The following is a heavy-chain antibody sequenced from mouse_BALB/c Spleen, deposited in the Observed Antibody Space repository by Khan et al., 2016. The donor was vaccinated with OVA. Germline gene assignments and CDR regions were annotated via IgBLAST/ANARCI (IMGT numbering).Heavy chain of an antibody. CDR1: GFTFSSYG. CDR3: ATSNYYGYYFDY. CDR2: ISGDSSTI. J-gene: IGHJ2*01. V-gene: IGHV5-17*02. D-gene: IGHD1-1*01. Sequence: EVELVESGGGLVQPGGSRKLSCAASGFTFSSYGMHWVRQAPEKGLEWVAYISGDSSTIYYADTVKGRFTISRDNPKNTLFLQMNSLMSEDTAMYYCATSNYYGYYFDYWGPGTTLTVSS.